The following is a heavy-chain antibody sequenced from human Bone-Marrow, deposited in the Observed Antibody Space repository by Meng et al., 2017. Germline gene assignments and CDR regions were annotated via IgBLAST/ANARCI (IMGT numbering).Heavy chain of an antibody. CDR3: AKDLTWTALDI. J-gene: IGHJ3*02. Sequence: GESLKISCAGSGFTVSSNEMTWVRHAPGEGLLWVSQINTDGSTIRYADSVKGRFTISRDNVKNTLYLQMNSLRAEDTAVYYCAKDLTWTALDIWGQGTVVTVSS. CDR1: GFTVSSNE. D-gene: IGHD3/OR15-3a*01. V-gene: IGHV3-74*01. CDR2: INTDGSTI.